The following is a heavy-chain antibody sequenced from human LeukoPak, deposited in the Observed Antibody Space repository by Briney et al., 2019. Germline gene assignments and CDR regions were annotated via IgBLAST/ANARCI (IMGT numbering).Heavy chain of an antibody. CDR2: INPSGGST. D-gene: IGHD6-19*01. CDR1: GYTFTSYY. J-gene: IGHJ2*01. V-gene: IGHV1-46*01. CDR3: ARAAGEQWLVLGWYFDL. Sequence: ASVKVSCKASGYTFTSYYMHWVRQAPGQGLEWMGIINPSGGSTSYAQKFQGRVTMTRDTSTSTVYMELSSLRSEDTAVYYCARAAGEQWLVLGWYFDLWGRGTLVTVSS.